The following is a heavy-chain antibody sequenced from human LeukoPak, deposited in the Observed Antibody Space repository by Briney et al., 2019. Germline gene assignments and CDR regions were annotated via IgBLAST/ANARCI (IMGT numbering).Heavy chain of an antibody. J-gene: IGHJ4*02. D-gene: IGHD6-6*01. CDR3: ARVVVSSSSDYFDY. CDR2: IYDDNT. Sequence: GGSLRLSCAASGFTVSAHVMAWVRQAPGEGLEWGSTIYDDNTYYADSVKGRFANSTDNSKKTLYLQMNSLRGEDTAVYYCARVVVSSSSDYFDYWGQGTLVIVSS. CDR1: GFTVSAHV. V-gene: IGHV3-66*02.